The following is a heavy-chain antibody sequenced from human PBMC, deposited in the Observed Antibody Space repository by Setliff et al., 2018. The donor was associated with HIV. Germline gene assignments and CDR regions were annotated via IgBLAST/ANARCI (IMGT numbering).Heavy chain of an antibody. CDR1: GGSISSANYY. J-gene: IGHJ5*02. Sequence: SETLSLTCTVSGGSISSANYYWSWIRQPPGKGLEWIGYIYYNGNAYYYNPSLKSRVSMSLDTSKNQFSLKLTSVTAADTAVYYCARGGTSSNWFDPWGQGTLVTVSS. D-gene: IGHD1-26*01. CDR3: ARGGTSSNWFDP. CDR2: IYYNGNAY. V-gene: IGHV4-30-4*02.